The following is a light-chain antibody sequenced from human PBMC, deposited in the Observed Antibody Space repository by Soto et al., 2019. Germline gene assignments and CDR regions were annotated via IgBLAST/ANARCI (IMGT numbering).Light chain of an antibody. J-gene: IGKJ4*01. Sequence: DIQMTQSPSSLSASVRDRVTITCRASQSISSYLNWYQQKPGKAPKLLIYAASSLQSGVPSRFNGSVSGTDFTLTISSLQPEDFATYYCQQSYSTPPTFGGGTKVELK. CDR1: QSISSY. CDR2: AAS. CDR3: QQSYSTPPT. V-gene: IGKV1-39*01.